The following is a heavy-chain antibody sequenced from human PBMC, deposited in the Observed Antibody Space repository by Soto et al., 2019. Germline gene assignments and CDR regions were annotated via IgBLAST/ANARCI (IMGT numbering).Heavy chain of an antibody. CDR1: GYTFTGYY. Sequence: GASVKVSCKASGYTFTGYYMHWVRQAPGQGLEWMGWINPNSGGTNYAQKFQGRVTMTRDTSISTAYMELSRLRSDDTAVYYCARERITIFGVVMDYWGQGTLVTVSS. D-gene: IGHD3-3*01. CDR2: INPNSGGT. J-gene: IGHJ4*02. V-gene: IGHV1-2*02. CDR3: ARERITIFGVVMDY.